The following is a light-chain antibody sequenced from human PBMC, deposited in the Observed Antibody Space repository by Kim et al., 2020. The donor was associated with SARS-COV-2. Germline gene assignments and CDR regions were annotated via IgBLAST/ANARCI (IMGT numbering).Light chain of an antibody. J-gene: IGLJ3*02. V-gene: IGLV3-21*04. CDR3: QVWDSRSDHRV. CDR2: YDS. Sequence: PGMTARIPGRGNNLGSNREQWYQQKPGQAPVLVIYYDSDRPSGIPERFSGSNSGNTATLTISWVEAGDEADYYCQVWDSRSDHRVFGGGTKLTVL. CDR1: NLGSNR.